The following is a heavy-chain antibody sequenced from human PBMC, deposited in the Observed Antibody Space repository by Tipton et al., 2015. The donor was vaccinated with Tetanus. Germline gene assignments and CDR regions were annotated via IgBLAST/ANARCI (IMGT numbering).Heavy chain of an antibody. CDR2: ISSTTSYI. D-gene: IGHD6-6*01. J-gene: IGHJ4*02. CDR3: ASGSSLDY. CDR1: GFLFSSYT. Sequence: SLRLYCSVSGFLFSSYTMNWVRQDPGRGLEWVSSISSTTSYIYYSDSVKGRFTISRDNAKNSLYLQMNSLTADDTAVYYCASGSSLDYGGQGTLFTVSS. V-gene: IGHV3-21*01.